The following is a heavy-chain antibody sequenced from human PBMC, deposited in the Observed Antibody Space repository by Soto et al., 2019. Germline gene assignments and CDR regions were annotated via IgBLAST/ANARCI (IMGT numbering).Heavy chain of an antibody. D-gene: IGHD2-21*02. V-gene: IGHV4-4*02. Sequence: QVQLQESGPRLVKPSESLSLTCGVSGGTVASSHWWSWVRQTPGRGLEWIGNVYHTGDINFNPSLQSRVTFSVDKSNNQFSLRLTSVTAADTAVYFCAREIVTAGANNYFDPWGPGTLVTVSS. CDR1: GGTVASSHW. J-gene: IGHJ5*02. CDR2: VYHTGDI. CDR3: AREIVTAGANNYFDP.